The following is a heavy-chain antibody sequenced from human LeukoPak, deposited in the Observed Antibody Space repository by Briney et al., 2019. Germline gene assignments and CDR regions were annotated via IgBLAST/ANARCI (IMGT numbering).Heavy chain of an antibody. J-gene: IGHJ6*03. V-gene: IGHV1-18*01. CDR3: ARDSPLAYSYDDYYYYMDV. CDR2: ISAYNGNT. CDR1: GYTFTSYG. Sequence: GASVKVSCTASGYTFTSYGISWVCQAPGQGHEWMGWISAYNGNTNYAQKLQGRLTMTTDTSTSTAYMELRSLRSDDTAVYYCARDSPLAYSYDDYYYYMDVWGKGTTVTVSS. D-gene: IGHD5-18*01.